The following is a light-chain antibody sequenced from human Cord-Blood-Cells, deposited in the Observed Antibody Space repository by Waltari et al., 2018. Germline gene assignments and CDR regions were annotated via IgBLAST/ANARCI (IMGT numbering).Light chain of an antibody. CDR2: SNN. CDR1: SSNIGSNT. J-gene: IGLJ7*01. Sequence: QSVLTQPPSASRTPGQRVTISCSGSSSNIGSNTVTWYQQLPGTAPKLLIYSNNQRPSGVPDRFSGSKSGTSASLAISGLQSEDEADYYCAAWDDSLNGPVFGGGTQLTVL. CDR3: AAWDDSLNGPV. V-gene: IGLV1-44*01.